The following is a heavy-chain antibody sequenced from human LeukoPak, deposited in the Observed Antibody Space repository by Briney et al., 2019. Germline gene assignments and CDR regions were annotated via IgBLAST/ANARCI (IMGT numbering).Heavy chain of an antibody. J-gene: IGHJ4*02. CDR1: GFTFSSYE. CDR2: ISSSGSTI. D-gene: IGHD3-22*01. Sequence: PGGSLRLSCAASGFTFSSYEMNWVRQAPGKGLEWVSYISSSGSTIYYADSVKGRFTISRDNAKNSPYLQMNSLRAEDTAVYYCARDVRAYYDSSGYLDYWGQGTLVTVSS. V-gene: IGHV3-48*03. CDR3: ARDVRAYYDSSGYLDY.